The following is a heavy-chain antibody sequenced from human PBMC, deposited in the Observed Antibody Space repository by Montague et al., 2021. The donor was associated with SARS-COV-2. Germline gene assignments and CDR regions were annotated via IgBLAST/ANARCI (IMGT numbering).Heavy chain of an antibody. D-gene: IGHD5-24*01. V-gene: IGHV3-48*03. Sequence: SLRLSCAASGFTFSSYEMNWVRQAPGKGLEWVSYISSSGSTIYYEDSVKGRFTISRDNAKNSLYLQMNSLRAEDTAIYYCASDSGIEIPDYYYSMDVWGQGTTVTVSS. J-gene: IGHJ6*02. CDR1: GFTFSSYE. CDR3: ASDSGIEIPDYYYSMDV. CDR2: ISSSGSTI.